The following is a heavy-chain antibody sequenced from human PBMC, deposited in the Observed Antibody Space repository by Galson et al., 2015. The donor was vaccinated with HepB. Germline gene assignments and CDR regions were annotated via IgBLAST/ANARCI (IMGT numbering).Heavy chain of an antibody. CDR2: IYGGGST. J-gene: IGHJ4*02. V-gene: IGHV3-53*01. CDR3: ARDARSGYYSGYFDY. Sequence: SLRLSCAASGFTVSDNYMSWVRQAPGKGLEWVSIIYGGGSTYYADSVKGRFTISRDNSKNTLSLQMNNLRAEDTAVYYCARDARSGYYSGYFDYWGQGTLVTVSS. CDR1: GFTVSDNY. D-gene: IGHD3-22*01.